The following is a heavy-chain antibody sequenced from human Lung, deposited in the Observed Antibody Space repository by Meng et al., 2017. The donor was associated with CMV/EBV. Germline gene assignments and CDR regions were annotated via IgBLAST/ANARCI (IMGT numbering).Heavy chain of an antibody. V-gene: IGHV3-23*01. D-gene: IGHD4-17*01. CDR2: IAGSGSHT. J-gene: IGHJ6*02. Sequence: ESXKISXAASGFTFSNYAMSWVRQAPGKGLEWVSDIAGSGSHTFYTDSVKGRFTISRDNVKKTLYLQMNVLRVEDTALYYCARYPTTGTYYYYNGMDVWGLGTXVTVSS. CDR3: ARYPTTGTYYYYNGMDV. CDR1: GFTFSNYA.